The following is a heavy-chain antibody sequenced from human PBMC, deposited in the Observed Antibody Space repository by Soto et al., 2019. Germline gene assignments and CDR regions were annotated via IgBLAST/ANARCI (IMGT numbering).Heavy chain of an antibody. Sequence: GGSLRLSCEASGFTFSTYAMSWVRQAPGRGLEWVSTISATDGGTSYPAYVTARFPISRDNSKNTLSLQINSLRADDRAVIYFANGESSDWPAFDSWGQGTLVTVS. CDR3: ANGESSDWPAFDS. D-gene: IGHD3-10*01. CDR1: GFTFSTYA. J-gene: IGHJ4*02. CDR2: ISATDGGT. V-gene: IGHV3-23*01.